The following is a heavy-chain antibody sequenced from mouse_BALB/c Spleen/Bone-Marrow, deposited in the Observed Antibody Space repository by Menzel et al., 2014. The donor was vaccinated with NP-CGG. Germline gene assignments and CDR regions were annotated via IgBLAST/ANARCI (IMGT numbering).Heavy chain of an antibody. CDR2: IDPANGNT. CDR3: AFYYYGSSLFAY. CDR1: GFNIKDTY. V-gene: IGHV14-3*02. Sequence: EVKLMESGAELVKPGASVKSSCTASGFNIKDTYMHWVKQRPEQGLEWIGRIDPANGNTKYDPKFQGKATITADTSSNTAYLQLSSLTSEDTAVYYCAFYYYGSSLFAYWGQGTLVTVSA. J-gene: IGHJ3*01. D-gene: IGHD1-1*01.